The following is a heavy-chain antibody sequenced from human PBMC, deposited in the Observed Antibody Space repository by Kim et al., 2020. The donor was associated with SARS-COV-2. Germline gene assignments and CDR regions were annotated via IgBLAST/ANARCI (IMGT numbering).Heavy chain of an antibody. D-gene: IGHD3-10*01. J-gene: IGHJ6*02. CDR3: ARDRRGITMLRGVKSYGMDV. Sequence: RFTISRDNAKNSLYLQMNSLRAEDTAVYYCARDRRGITMLRGVKSYGMDVWGQGTTVTVSS. V-gene: IGHV3-11*04.